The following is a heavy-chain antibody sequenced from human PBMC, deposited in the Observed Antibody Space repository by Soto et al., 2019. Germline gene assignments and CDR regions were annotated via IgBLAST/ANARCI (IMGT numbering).Heavy chain of an antibody. CDR2: ISKSDYT. D-gene: IGHD2-2*01. CDR3: EREDSIIIPAVSDF. CDR1: GFAFNNYG. J-gene: IGHJ4*02. Sequence: PGGSLRLSCTVSGFAFNNYGINWVRQAPGKGLEWVSSISKSDYTYYSDSVKGRFASSRDNAKSSVSLQMNTLRVEDTAVYYCEREDSIIIPAVSDFWGQGTMVTVYS. V-gene: IGHV3-21*01.